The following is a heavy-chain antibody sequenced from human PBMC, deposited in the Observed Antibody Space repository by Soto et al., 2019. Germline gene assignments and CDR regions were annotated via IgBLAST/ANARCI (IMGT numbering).Heavy chain of an antibody. D-gene: IGHD3-22*01. CDR1: GYTFTSYG. J-gene: IGHJ4*02. V-gene: IGHV1-18*04. CDR2: ISAYNGNT. CDR3: ARDPPTYYYDSSGYYYGPLFDY. Sequence: ASVKVSCKASGYTFTSYGISWVRQAPGQGLEWMGWISAYNGNTNYAQKLQGRVTMTTDTSTSTAYMELRSLRSDDTAVYYCARDPPTYYYDSSGYYYGPLFDYWGQGTLVIVSS.